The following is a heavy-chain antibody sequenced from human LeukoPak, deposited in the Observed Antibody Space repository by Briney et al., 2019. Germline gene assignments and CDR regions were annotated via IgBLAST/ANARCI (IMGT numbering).Heavy chain of an antibody. J-gene: IGHJ6*04. CDR2: IYYSGST. V-gene: IGHV4-39*07. Sequence: SETLSLTCTVSGGSISSSSYYWGWIRQPPGKGLEWIGSIYYSGSTYYNPSLKSRVTISVDTSKNQFSLKLSSVTAADTAVYYCAGRIAARPMDVWGKGTTVTVSP. D-gene: IGHD6-6*01. CDR3: AGRIAARPMDV. CDR1: GGSISSSSYY.